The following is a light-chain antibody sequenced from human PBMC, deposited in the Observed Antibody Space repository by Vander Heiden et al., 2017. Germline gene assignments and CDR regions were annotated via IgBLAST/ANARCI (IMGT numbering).Light chain of an antibody. CDR2: GAS. CDR1: QGISNH. V-gene: IGKV1D-8*03. CDR3: QQYYTFPYS. J-gene: IGKJ2*01. Sequence: VIWMTQSPSLLSASTGDRVTINCRVSQGISNHLAWYQQKPGKAPDLLIYGASTLQSGVPSRFSGTGSGTDFTLTISCLQSEDFATYYCQQYYTFPYSFGHGTKVEI.